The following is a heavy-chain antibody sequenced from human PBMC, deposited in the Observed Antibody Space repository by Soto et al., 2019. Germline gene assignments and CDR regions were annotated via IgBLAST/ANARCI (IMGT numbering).Heavy chain of an antibody. CDR1: GFTFSSYN. Sequence: EVQLVESGGGLVKPGGSLRLSCAASGFTFSSYNMNWVRQAPGKGLEWVSSISSSSSYIYYADSVKGRFTISRDNAKNSLYLQMSSLRAEDKAVYYCARVHYYDSSAYYLWGQGTLVTVSS. CDR3: ARVHYYDSSAYYL. V-gene: IGHV3-21*01. CDR2: ISSSSSYI. J-gene: IGHJ4*02. D-gene: IGHD3-22*01.